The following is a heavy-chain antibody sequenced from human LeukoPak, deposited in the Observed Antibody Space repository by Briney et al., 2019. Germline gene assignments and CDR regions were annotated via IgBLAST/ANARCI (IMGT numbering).Heavy chain of an antibody. J-gene: IGHJ4*02. CDR2: INHSGST. CDR1: GGSFSGYY. Sequence: SETLSLTCAVYGGSFSGYYWSWIRQPPGKGLEWIGEINHSGSTNYNPSLKSRVTISVDTSKNQFSLKLSSVTAADTAVYYCARVAPARAYFDTGAREPWSPSPQ. CDR3: ARVAPARAYFDT. V-gene: IGHV4-34*01.